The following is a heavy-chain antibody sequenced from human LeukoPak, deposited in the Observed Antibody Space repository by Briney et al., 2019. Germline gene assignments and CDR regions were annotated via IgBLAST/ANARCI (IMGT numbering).Heavy chain of an antibody. CDR1: RFTFTDYA. D-gene: IGHD2-15*01. CDR2: ISGIGNAI. Sequence: GGSLRLSCAASRFTFTDYAMSWVRQAPGTGLQWVSAISGIGNAIFYASSVKGRFTISRDSSKNALSLQMSSLRAEDTAVYYCARHLATSGSYPLDYWGQGTLLTVSS. V-gene: IGHV3-23*01. CDR3: ARHLATSGSYPLDY. J-gene: IGHJ4*02.